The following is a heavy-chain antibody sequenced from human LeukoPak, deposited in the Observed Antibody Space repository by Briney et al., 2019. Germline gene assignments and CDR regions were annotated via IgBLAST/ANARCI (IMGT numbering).Heavy chain of an antibody. J-gene: IGHJ4*02. Sequence: GLEWMGXFDPEDGETIYAQKFQGRVTMTEDTSTDTAYMELSSLRSEDTAVYYCATDRKVTIFGVVSPTPLFDYWGQGTLVTVSS. CDR2: FDPEDGET. D-gene: IGHD3-3*01. V-gene: IGHV1-24*01. CDR3: ATDRKVTIFGVVSPTPLFDY.